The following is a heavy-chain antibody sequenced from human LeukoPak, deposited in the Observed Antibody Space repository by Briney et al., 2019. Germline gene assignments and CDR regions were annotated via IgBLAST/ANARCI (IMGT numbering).Heavy chain of an antibody. CDR2: INPNSGGT. Sequence: ASVKVSCKASGYTFTGYYMHWVRQAPGQGLEWMGWINPNSGGTNYAQKFQGRVTMTRDTSISTAYMELSRLRSDDTAVYYCAILGYCSSTSCPQFDPWGQGTLVTVSS. CDR3: AILGYCSSTSCPQFDP. J-gene: IGHJ5*02. D-gene: IGHD2-2*01. CDR1: GYTFTGYY. V-gene: IGHV1-2*02.